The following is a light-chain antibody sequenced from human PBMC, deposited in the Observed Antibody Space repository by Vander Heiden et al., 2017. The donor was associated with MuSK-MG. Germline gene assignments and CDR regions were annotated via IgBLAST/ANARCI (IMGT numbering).Light chain of an antibody. V-gene: IGKV1-NL1*01. CDR1: QDISDS. Sequence: DIQMTQSPSSLSASVGDRVTISCRASQDISDSLAWYQQKAGKAPKLLLYEASRLESGVPSKFSGSGSGTDYTLTISSLQPEDFATYHCQQYYSPPYTFGQGTNLEIK. J-gene: IGKJ2*01. CDR3: QQYYSPPYT. CDR2: EAS.